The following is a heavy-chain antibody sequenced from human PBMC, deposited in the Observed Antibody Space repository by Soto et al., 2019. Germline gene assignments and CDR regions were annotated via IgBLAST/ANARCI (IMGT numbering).Heavy chain of an antibody. CDR1: GGSISSGGYY. J-gene: IGHJ4*02. V-gene: IGHV4-39*07. CDR3: ARDKITGLFDY. D-gene: IGHD2-8*02. Sequence: SETLSLTCTVSGGSISSGGYYWYWIRQHPGKGLEWIGEINHSGSTNYNPSLKSRVTISVDTSKNQFSLKLTSVTAADTAVYYCARDKITGLFDYWGQRTLVTVSS. CDR2: INHSGST.